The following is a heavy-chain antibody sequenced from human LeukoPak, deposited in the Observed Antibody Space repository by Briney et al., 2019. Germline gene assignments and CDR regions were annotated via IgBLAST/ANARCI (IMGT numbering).Heavy chain of an antibody. CDR1: GFTFSDHA. CDR3: VRQKKSHGNFDY. D-gene: IGHD1-26*01. CDR2: VGIAADT. J-gene: IGHJ4*02. Sequence: GGSLRLSCAASGFTFSDHAMHWVRQAPGKGLEWVSAVGIAADTFYPGSVKGRFTISRENAKNSLYLQMNSLRVEDAAVYYCVRQKKSHGNFDYWGQGTLVTVSS. V-gene: IGHV3-13*01.